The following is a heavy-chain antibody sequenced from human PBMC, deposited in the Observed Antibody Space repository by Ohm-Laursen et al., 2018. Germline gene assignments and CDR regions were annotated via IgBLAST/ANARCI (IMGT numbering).Heavy chain of an antibody. CDR2: IDASGGTI. Sequence: GSLRLSCTAPGFTFRTYSMNWVRQSPGKGLEWLSYIDASGGTIYYADSVEGRLTISRDNAKNSLYLQMSGLRAEDTAVYYCARESPRSRGYSYGFDYWGQGTLVTVSS. D-gene: IGHD5-18*01. V-gene: IGHV3-48*01. CDR3: ARESPRSRGYSYGFDY. J-gene: IGHJ4*02. CDR1: GFTFRTYS.